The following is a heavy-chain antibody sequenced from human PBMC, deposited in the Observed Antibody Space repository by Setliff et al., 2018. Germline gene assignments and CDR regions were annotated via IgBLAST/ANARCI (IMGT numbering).Heavy chain of an antibody. CDR1: GFTFSSYA. CDR3: AKDSPQEHIVVVIAIPYYFDY. J-gene: IGHJ4*02. D-gene: IGHD2-21*01. V-gene: IGHV3-23*01. Sequence: GGSLRLSCAASGFTFSSYAMSWVRQAPGKGLEWVSAISGSGGSTYYADSVKGRFTISRDNSKNTLYLQMNSLRAEDTAVYYCAKDSPQEHIVVVIAIPYYFDYWGQGTLVTVSS. CDR2: ISGSGGST.